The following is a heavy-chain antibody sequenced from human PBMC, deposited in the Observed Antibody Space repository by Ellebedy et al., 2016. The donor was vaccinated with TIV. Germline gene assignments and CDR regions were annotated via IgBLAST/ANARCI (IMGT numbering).Heavy chain of an antibody. D-gene: IGHD5-24*01. J-gene: IGHJ4*02. Sequence: TFRDNSKNTLYLQMNSLRAEDTAVYYCARSPPGGYNLFYFDYWGQGTLVTVSS. V-gene: IGHV3-66*01. CDR3: ARSPPGGYNLFYFDY.